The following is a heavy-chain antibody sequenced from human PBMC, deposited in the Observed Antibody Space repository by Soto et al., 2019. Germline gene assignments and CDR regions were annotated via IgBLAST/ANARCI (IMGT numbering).Heavy chain of an antibody. D-gene: IGHD3-10*01. CDR2: ISGSGGST. Sequence: EVQLLESGGALVQPGGSLRLSCAASGFTFSSYAMSWVRQPPGKGLGWVSTISGSGGSTYYADSVKGRFTISRDNSKNTLYLQMNSLRAEDTAVFYCEKDQGSFGSGALGMDVWGQGTTVTVSS. CDR1: GFTFSSYA. CDR3: EKDQGSFGSGALGMDV. V-gene: IGHV3-23*01. J-gene: IGHJ6*02.